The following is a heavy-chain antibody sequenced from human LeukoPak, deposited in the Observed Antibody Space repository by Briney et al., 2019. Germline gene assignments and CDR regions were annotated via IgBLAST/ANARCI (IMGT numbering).Heavy chain of an antibody. V-gene: IGHV3-7*01. CDR2: IKQDGSEK. D-gene: IGHD2-2*01. J-gene: IGHJ6*01. Sequence: PGGSLRLSCAASGFTFSSYWMSWVRQAPGKGLEWVANIKQDGSEKYYVDSVKGRFTISRDNAKNSLYLQMNSLRAEDTAVYYCARWAVVVPAAPYYYYGMDGWGQGTTVTVSS. CDR3: ARWAVVVPAAPYYYYGMDG. CDR1: GFTFSSYW.